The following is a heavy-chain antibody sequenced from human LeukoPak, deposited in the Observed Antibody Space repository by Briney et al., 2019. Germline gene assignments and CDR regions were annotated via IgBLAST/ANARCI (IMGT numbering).Heavy chain of an antibody. CDR1: GFTFSSCW. CDR2: ISSDGSST. CDR3: AKDPRFGATVTVDY. V-gene: IGHV3-74*01. J-gene: IGHJ4*02. Sequence: PGGSLRPSCAASGFTFSSCWMHWVRQAPGKGLVWVSRISSDGSSTTYADSVKGRFTISRDNSKNTLYLQMNSLRAEDTAVYYCAKDPRFGATVTVDYWGQGTLVTVSS. D-gene: IGHD4-17*01.